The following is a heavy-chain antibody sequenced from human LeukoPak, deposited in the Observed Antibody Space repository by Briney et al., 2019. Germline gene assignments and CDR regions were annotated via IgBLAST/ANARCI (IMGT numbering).Heavy chain of an antibody. V-gene: IGHV3-48*04. CDR2: IDISSSST. CDR1: GFTFSDYT. Sequence: GRSLRLSCVASGFTFSDYTMNWVRQAPGKGLEWISYIDISSSSTYYADSVKGRFTISRDNAKNSLYLQMSSLRAEDTALYYCARGPPLFDPWGQGTLVTVSS. J-gene: IGHJ5*02. CDR3: ARGPPLFDP.